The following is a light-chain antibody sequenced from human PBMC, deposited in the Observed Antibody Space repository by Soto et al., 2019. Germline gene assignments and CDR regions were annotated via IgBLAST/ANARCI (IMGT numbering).Light chain of an antibody. CDR2: YDS. CDR3: HVWDSSSDHWG. Sequence: SYELTQPPSVSVAPGKTARITCGGNNIGSKSVHWDQQNPGQAPVPVIYYDSAPPSGIPERFCGSNSGNTATLTIRGVEAGDEADYYCHVWDSSSDHWGFGGGTKLTVL. CDR1: NIGSKS. J-gene: IGLJ3*02. V-gene: IGLV3-21*04.